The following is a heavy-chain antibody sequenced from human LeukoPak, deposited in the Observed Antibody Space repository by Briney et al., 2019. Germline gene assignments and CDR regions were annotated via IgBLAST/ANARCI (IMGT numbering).Heavy chain of an antibody. V-gene: IGHV1-18*01. D-gene: IGHD3-22*01. CDR3: ARVSGSGYYYYFDY. CDR1: GYTFTRYG. Sequence: ASVKVSCKASGYTFTRYGISWVRQAPGQGLEGMGWISAYNGNTNYAQKLQVRVTMTTDTSTSTAYMELRSLRSDDTAVYYCARVSGSGYYYYFDYWGQGTLVTVSS. J-gene: IGHJ4*02. CDR2: ISAYNGNT.